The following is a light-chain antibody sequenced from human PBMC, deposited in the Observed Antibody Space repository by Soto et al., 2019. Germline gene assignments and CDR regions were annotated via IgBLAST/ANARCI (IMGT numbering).Light chain of an antibody. J-gene: IGLJ2*01. CDR1: ISDVGGYNL. CDR3: CSYAGSSTLV. Sequence: QSALTQPASVSGSPVQSSTISCTGTISDVGGYNLVSWYQQHPGKAPKLMIYEVNKRPSGISNRFSGSKSGNTASLTISGLQAEDEADYYCCSYAGSSTLVFGGGTKLTVL. CDR2: EVN. V-gene: IGLV2-23*02.